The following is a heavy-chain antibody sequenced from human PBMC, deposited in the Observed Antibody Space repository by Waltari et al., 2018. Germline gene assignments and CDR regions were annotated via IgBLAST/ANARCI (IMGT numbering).Heavy chain of an antibody. Sequence: EVEVVESGGGFIRPGGSLRLDCAVSGFLVSENDVIWVRQAPGKGLEWVSIVYAPGDAHYANDVKGRFTSSRDISTNTVFLHMSGLRDEDTAVYYCALNTVTVPFPYWGRGTLVTVSS. D-gene: IGHD4-17*01. J-gene: IGHJ4*02. CDR2: VYAPGDA. CDR3: ALNTVTVPFPY. V-gene: IGHV3-53*01. CDR1: GFLVSEND.